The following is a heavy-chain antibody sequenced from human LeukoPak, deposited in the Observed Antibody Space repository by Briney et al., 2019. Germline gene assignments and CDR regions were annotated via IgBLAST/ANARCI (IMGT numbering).Heavy chain of an antibody. Sequence: PGGSLRLSCSASACTFSNYAMSWVRQAPGKGLEWVSCIGGSGGNTFYADSVKGRFTISRDNSKNTLHLQMNSLRAEDTAVYYCANFVWSGLSRTFNYWGQGTLVTVSS. CDR2: IGGSGGNT. CDR1: ACTFSNYA. J-gene: IGHJ4*02. D-gene: IGHD3-3*01. V-gene: IGHV3-23*01. CDR3: ANFVWSGLSRTFNY.